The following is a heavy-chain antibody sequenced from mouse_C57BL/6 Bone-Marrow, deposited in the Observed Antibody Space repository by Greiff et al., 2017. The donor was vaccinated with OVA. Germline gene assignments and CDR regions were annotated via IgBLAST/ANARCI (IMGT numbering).Heavy chain of an antibody. CDR1: GYSITSGYY. D-gene: IGHD2-1*01. J-gene: IGHJ4*01. CDR2: ISYDGSN. CDR3: AREDGNYDWEGAMDY. Sequence: EVKLQESGPGLVKPSQSLSLTCSVTGYSITSGYYWNWIRQFPGNKLEWMGYISYDGSNNYNPSLKNRISITRDTSKNQFFLKLNSVTTEDTATYDCAREDGNYDWEGAMDYWGQGTSVTVSS. V-gene: IGHV3-6*01.